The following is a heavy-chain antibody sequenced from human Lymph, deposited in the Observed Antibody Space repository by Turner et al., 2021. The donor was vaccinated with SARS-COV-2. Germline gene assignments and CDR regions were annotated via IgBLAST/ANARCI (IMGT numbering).Heavy chain of an antibody. CDR2: IIPMFGTA. CDR3: ARVGSSVVPYYYYGMDV. D-gene: IGHD3-22*01. V-gene: IGHV1-69*01. CDR1: GGTFSSHV. Sequence: QVQLVQSGTEVKKPGSSVKVSCKASGGTFSSHVISWVRQAPGQGLEWMGGIIPMFGTANYAQKFQGRVTITADESTSTAYMELSSLRSDDTAVYYCARVGSSVVPYYYYGMDVWGQGTTVTVS. J-gene: IGHJ6*02.